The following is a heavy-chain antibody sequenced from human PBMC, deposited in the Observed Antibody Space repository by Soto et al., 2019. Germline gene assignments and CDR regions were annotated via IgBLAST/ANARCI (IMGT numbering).Heavy chain of an antibody. D-gene: IGHD5-18*01. CDR3: GRGGSDSPMAPGY. V-gene: IGHV3-74*01. CDR2: INPDGSAT. CDR1: GFTFSSYA. J-gene: IGHJ4*02. Sequence: GSLRLSCVASGFTFSSYAMSWVRPAPGKGLVWVSRINPDGSATNYADSVKGRFTISRDNAKNTLYLQMNSLRAEDTAVFYCGRGGSDSPMAPGYWGQGTLVTVSS.